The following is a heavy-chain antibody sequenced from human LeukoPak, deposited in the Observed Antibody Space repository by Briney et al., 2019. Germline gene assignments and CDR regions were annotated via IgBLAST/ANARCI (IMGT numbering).Heavy chain of an antibody. Sequence: GASVKVSCKASGYTFTSYDINWVRQASGQGLEWMGWMNPNSGNTGYAQKFRGRVTMTRNTSISTAYMELSSLRSEGTAVYYCARVLRGGYDLRGYNWFDPWGQGTLVTVSS. CDR2: MNPNSGNT. J-gene: IGHJ5*02. CDR1: GYTFTSYD. D-gene: IGHD5-12*01. V-gene: IGHV1-8*01. CDR3: ARVLRGGYDLRGYNWFDP.